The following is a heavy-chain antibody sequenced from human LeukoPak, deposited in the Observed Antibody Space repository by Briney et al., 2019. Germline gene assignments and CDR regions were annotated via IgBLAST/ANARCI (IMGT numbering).Heavy chain of an antibody. CDR1: GFTFSDYC. V-gene: IGHV4-34*01. CDR2: INHSGST. Sequence: GSLRLSCAASGFTFSDYCMNWVRQAPGKGLEWIGEINHSGSTNYNPSLKSRVTISVDTSKNQFSLKLSSVTAADTAVYYCARGRHIVVVAAPAEYFQHWGQGTLVTVSS. J-gene: IGHJ1*01. CDR3: ARGRHIVVVAAPAEYFQH. D-gene: IGHD2-21*01.